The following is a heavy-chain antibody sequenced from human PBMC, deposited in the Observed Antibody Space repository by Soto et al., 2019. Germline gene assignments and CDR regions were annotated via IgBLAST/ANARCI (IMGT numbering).Heavy chain of an antibody. J-gene: IGHJ6*02. CDR1: GFTFSSYA. D-gene: IGHD3-22*01. Sequence: GGSLRLSCAASGFTFSSYAMSWVRQAPGKGLEWVSAISGSGGSTYYADSVKGRFTISRDNSKNTLYLQMNSLRAEDTAVYYCTRVPPNYSDSSGYYYGMDVWGQGTTVTVSS. V-gene: IGHV3-23*01. CDR2: ISGSGGST. CDR3: TRVPPNYSDSSGYYYGMDV.